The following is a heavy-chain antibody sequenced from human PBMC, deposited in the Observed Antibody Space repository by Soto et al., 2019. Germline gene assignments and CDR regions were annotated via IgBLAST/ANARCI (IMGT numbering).Heavy chain of an antibody. D-gene: IGHD2-21*02. J-gene: IGHJ4*02. CDR2: IWYDGSKE. V-gene: IGHV3-33*01. CDR3: ARDSHCGGDCYTFDY. CDR1: GFTFSSYG. Sequence: PGGSLRLSCAASGFTFSSYGMHWVRQAPGKGLEWVAVIWYDGSKEFYADSVKGRFTISRDNSKNTVYLQMNSLRAEDTAVYYCARDSHCGGDCYTFDYWGQGTLVTVSS.